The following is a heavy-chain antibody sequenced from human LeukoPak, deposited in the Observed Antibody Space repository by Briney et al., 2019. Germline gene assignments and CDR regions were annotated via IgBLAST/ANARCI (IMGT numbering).Heavy chain of an antibody. Sequence: PSETLSLTCTVSGASISNYYWSWIRQPPWKGLEWIGYIFYSGSTNYNPSLKSRVTISLATSKNQFSLQLRSVTAADTAVYYCARFTTVVPAFWYFDLWGRGTLVTVSS. CDR3: ARFTTVVPAFWYFDL. J-gene: IGHJ2*01. CDR2: IFYSGST. V-gene: IGHV4-59*08. D-gene: IGHD4-23*01. CDR1: GASISNYY.